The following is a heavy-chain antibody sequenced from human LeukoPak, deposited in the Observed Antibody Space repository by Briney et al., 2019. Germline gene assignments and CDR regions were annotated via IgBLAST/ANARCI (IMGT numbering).Heavy chain of an antibody. CDR3: AREWRGIASHYHGMDV. Sequence: PGGSLRLSCVASGFSFSDYDMYWVRQAAGRGLEWVSALGTNGDAYYLGSVRGRFTISRENVKNSLYLQMSSLGVEDTAVYYCAREWRGIASHYHGMDVWGQGTTVTVSS. D-gene: IGHD6-6*01. CDR1: GFSFSDYD. CDR2: LGTNGDA. J-gene: IGHJ6*02. V-gene: IGHV3-13*01.